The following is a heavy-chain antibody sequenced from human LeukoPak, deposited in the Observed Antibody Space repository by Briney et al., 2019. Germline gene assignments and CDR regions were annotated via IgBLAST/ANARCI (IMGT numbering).Heavy chain of an antibody. V-gene: IGHV7-4-1*02. CDR3: ARAASLDY. CDR1: GYTFTSYA. Sequence: ASVKVSCKASGYTFTSYAMNWVRQVPGQGLEWMGWINTNTGKPTYAQGFTGRFVFSLVSSVSTAYLQINSLNAEGTAVYYCARAASLDYWGQGTLVTVSS. D-gene: IGHD2-2*01. J-gene: IGHJ4*02. CDR2: INTNTGKP.